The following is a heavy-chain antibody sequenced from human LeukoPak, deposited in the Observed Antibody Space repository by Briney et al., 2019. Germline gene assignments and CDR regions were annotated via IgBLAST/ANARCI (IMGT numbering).Heavy chain of an antibody. CDR2: IKEDGSEK. V-gene: IGHV3-7*01. J-gene: IGHJ4*02. CDR1: GFTFSSYE. CDR3: ARLLKTYDYVWGSYGFDY. D-gene: IGHD3-16*01. Sequence: GGSLRLSCAASGFTFSSYEMNWVRQAPGKGLEWVANIKEDGSEKYYVDSLKGRFTISRDNAKNSLYLQMNSLRAEDTAVYYCARLLKTYDYVWGSYGFDYWGQGTLVTVSS.